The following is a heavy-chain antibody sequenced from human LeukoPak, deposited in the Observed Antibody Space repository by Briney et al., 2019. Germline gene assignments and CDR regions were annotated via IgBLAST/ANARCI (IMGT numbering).Heavy chain of an antibody. J-gene: IGHJ4*02. CDR1: EYSFLNYC. CDR3: AIGRGGQQLGDY. V-gene: IGHV5-51*01. CDR2: IYPDDSDT. D-gene: IGHD6-13*01. Sequence: GESLKISCKHSEYSFLNYCIGWVRQMPGKGREWMGIIYPDDSDTRYSPSFQGQVTISADKSIITAHLQWSSLKASDHAMYYCAIGRGGQQLGDYWGQGTLVTVS.